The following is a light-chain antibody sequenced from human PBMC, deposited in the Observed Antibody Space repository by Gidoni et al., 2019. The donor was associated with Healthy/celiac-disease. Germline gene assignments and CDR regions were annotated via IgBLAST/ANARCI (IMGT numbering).Light chain of an antibody. CDR3: SSYTSSSTQV. Sequence: QSALTQPASLSASPGQSITISCTGTSSDVGGYNYVSWYQQHPGKAPKLMIYDVNNRPSGVSNRFSGSKSGNTASLTISGLQAEDEDDYYCSSYTSSSTQVFGGGTKLTVL. V-gene: IGLV2-14*03. CDR2: DVN. J-gene: IGLJ2*01. CDR1: SSDVGGYNY.